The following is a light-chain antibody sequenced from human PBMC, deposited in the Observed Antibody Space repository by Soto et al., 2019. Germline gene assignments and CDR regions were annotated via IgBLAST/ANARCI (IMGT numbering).Light chain of an antibody. CDR3: QQRSYWPAYS. J-gene: IGKJ2*03. CDR1: HSVSNY. Sequence: EIVMTQSPATLSLSPGERATLSCRASHSVSNYLAWYQQKPGQAPRLLIYDASNRATGIPARFSGSGSGTDFALTISNLEPEDFAVYFCQQRSYWPAYSFGQGTKLEIK. CDR2: DAS. V-gene: IGKV3-11*01.